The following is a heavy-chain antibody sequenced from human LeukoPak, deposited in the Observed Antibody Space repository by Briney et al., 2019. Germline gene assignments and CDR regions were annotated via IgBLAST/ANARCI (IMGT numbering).Heavy chain of an antibody. CDR3: ARVPVYCGGDCFWFDP. D-gene: IGHD2-21*02. Sequence: SVKVSCKASGGAFSSYAISWVRQAPGQGLEWMGGIIPIFGTANYAQKFQGRVTITTDESTSTAYMELSSLRSEDTAVYYCARVPVYCGGDCFWFDPWGQGTLVTVSS. CDR2: IIPIFGTA. J-gene: IGHJ5*02. V-gene: IGHV1-69*05. CDR1: GGAFSSYA.